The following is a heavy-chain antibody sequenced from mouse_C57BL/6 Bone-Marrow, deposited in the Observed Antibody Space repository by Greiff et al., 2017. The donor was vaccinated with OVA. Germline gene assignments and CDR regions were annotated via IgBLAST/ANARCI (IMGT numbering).Heavy chain of an antibody. D-gene: IGHD1-1*01. CDR3: AKNDGSSYLAWFAY. CDR2: IWRGGST. Sequence: VQRVESGPGLVQPSQSLSITCTVSGFSLTSYGVHWVRQSPGKGLEWLGVIWRGGSTDYNAAFMSRLSITKDNSKSQVFFKMNSLQADDTAIYYCAKNDGSSYLAWFAYWGQGTLVTVSA. J-gene: IGHJ3*01. V-gene: IGHV2-5*01. CDR1: GFSLTSYG.